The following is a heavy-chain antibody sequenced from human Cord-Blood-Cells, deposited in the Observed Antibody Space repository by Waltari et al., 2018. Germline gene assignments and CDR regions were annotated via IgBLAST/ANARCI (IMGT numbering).Heavy chain of an antibody. CDR3: ARGAVEYYYGSGSGYYYYYGMDV. CDR2: INHSGST. V-gene: IGHV4-34*01. J-gene: IGHJ6*02. Sequence: QVQLQQWGAGLLKPSETLSLTCAVYGGSFSGYHWSWIRPPPGKGLEWFGEINHSGSTNYNPSLKSRVTISVDTSKNQFSLKLSSVTAADTAVYYCARGAVEYYYGSGSGYYYYYGMDVWGQGTTVTVSS. CDR1: GGSFSGYH. D-gene: IGHD3-10*01.